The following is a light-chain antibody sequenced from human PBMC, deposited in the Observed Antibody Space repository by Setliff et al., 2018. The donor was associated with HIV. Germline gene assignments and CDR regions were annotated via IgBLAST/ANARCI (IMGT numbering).Light chain of an antibody. CDR2: DVS. V-gene: IGLV2-14*01. CDR1: SSDVGGYNF. J-gene: IGLJ1*01. CDR3: SSYTTTITPYV. Sequence: QSALTQPASVSGSPGQSITISCTGTSSDVGGYNFVSWYQQHPGKAPKLMIYDVSKRPSGVSNRFSGSKSGSTASLTISGLQAEDEGDYYCSSYTTTITPYVFGTGTKVTV.